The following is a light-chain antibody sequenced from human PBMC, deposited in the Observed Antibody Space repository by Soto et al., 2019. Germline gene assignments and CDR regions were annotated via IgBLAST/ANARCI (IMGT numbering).Light chain of an antibody. Sequence: EVVMTQSPATLSVSPIEIVTLSCMSSQSVADNLAWFQQKPGQGPRLLIYGASTRATGIPARFSGSGSETDFTLTVSSLRSEDSAVYYCQQYNYWPITFGQGTRLEI. J-gene: IGKJ5*01. V-gene: IGKV3-15*01. CDR3: QQYNYWPIT. CDR2: GAS. CDR1: QSVADN.